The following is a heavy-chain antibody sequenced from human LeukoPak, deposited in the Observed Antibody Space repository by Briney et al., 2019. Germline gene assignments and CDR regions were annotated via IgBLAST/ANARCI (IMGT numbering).Heavy chain of an antibody. CDR3: TTDPPFWSGYYTLWD. V-gene: IGHV3-15*01. D-gene: IGHD3-3*01. J-gene: IGHJ4*02. CDR1: GFTFSNAW. CDR2: IKSKTDGGTT. Sequence: NPGGSLRLSCAASGFTFSNAWMSWVRQAPGKGLEWVGRIKSKTDGGTTDYAAPVKGRITISRDDSKNTLYLQMNSLKTEDTAVYYCTTDPPFWSGYYTLWDWGQGTLVTVSS.